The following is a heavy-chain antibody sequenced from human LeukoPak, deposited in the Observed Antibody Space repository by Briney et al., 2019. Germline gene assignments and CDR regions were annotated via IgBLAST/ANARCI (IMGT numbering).Heavy chain of an antibody. J-gene: IGHJ4*02. CDR3: AREGTTYCSGGSCYSRWASDY. CDR2: ISAYNGNT. CDR1: GYTFTSYG. Sequence: ASVKVSCKASGYTFTSYGISWVRQAPGQGLEWMGWISAYNGNTNYAQKLQGRVTMTTDTSTSTAYMELRSLRSDDTAVYYCAREGTTYCSGGSCYSRWASDYWGQGTLVTVSS. D-gene: IGHD2-15*01. V-gene: IGHV1-18*01.